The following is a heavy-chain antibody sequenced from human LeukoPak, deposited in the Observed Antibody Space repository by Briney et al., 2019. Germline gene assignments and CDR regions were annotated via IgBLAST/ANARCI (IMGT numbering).Heavy chain of an antibody. CDR3: ASSAGGITMIY. Sequence: SETLSLTCTVSGGSISSSSYYWGWIRQPPGKGLEWIGRIYTSGSTNYNPSLKSRVTMSVDTSKNQFSLKLSSVTAADTAVYYCASSAGGITMIYWGQGTMVTVSS. CDR2: IYTSGST. V-gene: IGHV4-61*05. CDR1: GGSISSSSYY. D-gene: IGHD3-22*01. J-gene: IGHJ3*01.